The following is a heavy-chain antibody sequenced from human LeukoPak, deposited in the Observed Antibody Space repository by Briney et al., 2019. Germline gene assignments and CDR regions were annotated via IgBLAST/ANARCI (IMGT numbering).Heavy chain of an antibody. D-gene: IGHD4/OR15-4a*01. CDR2: INHNSGGT. J-gene: IGHJ3*02. V-gene: IGHV1-2*02. CDR3: ARLGPNDAFDI. Sequence: ASVKVSCKASGYTFTGYYMHWVRQAPGQGLECMGWINHNSGGTTYAQKFQGRVTMTRDTSTITAYMELSRLRSDDTAVYYCARLGPNDAFDIWGQGTMVTVSS. CDR1: GYTFTGYY.